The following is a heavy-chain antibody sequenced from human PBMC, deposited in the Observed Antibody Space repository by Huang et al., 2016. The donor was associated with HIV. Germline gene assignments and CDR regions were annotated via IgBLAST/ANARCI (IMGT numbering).Heavy chain of an antibody. V-gene: IGHV4-34*02. CDR1: GGSFSGHY. Sequence: QVQLQQWGAELLKPSETLSLTCAVSGGSFSGHYWTWIRQPPGRGREWIGEISDSGRTPNNPSRESRGTMSGDTAKSQYSLKLNSVTAADTAIYYCARMFKYDSGGDWGNDAFDIWGQGTMVTVSS. J-gene: IGHJ3*02. CDR3: ARMFKYDSGGDWGNDAFDI. CDR2: ISDSGRT. D-gene: IGHD2-21*02.